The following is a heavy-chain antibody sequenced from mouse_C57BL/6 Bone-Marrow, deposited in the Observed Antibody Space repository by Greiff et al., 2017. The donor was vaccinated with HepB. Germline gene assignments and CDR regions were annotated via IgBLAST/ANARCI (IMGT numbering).Heavy chain of an antibody. J-gene: IGHJ3*01. D-gene: IGHD2-4*01. CDR3: ARPGDYGFAY. Sequence: EVNVVESGGGLVQPGGSLKLSCAASGFTFSDYYMYWVRQTPEKRLEWVAYISNGGGSTYYPDTVKGRFTISRDNAKNTLYLQMSRLKSEDTAMYYCARPGDYGFAYWGQGTLVTVSA. V-gene: IGHV5-12*01. CDR1: GFTFSDYY. CDR2: ISNGGGST.